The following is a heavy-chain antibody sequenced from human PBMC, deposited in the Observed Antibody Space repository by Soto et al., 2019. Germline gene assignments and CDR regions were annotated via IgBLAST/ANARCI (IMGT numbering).Heavy chain of an antibody. CDR1: GGSISSYY. J-gene: IGHJ4*02. CDR3: ARDDSDFSGSHYIDYFNY. Sequence: SETLSLTCTVSGGSISSYYWSWIRQPPGKGFEWIGYIYYSGSTNYNPSLKSRVTFTRDTSAGTVYMQLSSLTSEDTAVYYCARDDSDFSGSHYIDYFNYWGQGALVTVSS. CDR2: IYYSGST. D-gene: IGHD1-26*01. V-gene: IGHV4-59*01.